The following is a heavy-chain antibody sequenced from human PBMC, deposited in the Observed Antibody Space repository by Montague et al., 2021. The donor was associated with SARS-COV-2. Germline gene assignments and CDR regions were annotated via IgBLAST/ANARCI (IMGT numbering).Heavy chain of an antibody. D-gene: IGHD3-3*01. Sequence: SETLSLTCALYGGSFSGYYWSWIRQPPGKGLEWIGEINHSGSTNYNPSLKSRVTISVDTSKNQFSLKLSSVTAADTAVYYCARGSSFVTIFGVVITDPLFDYWGQGTLVTASS. CDR1: GGSFSGYY. J-gene: IGHJ4*02. CDR3: ARGSSFVTIFGVVITDPLFDY. CDR2: INHSGST. V-gene: IGHV4-34*01.